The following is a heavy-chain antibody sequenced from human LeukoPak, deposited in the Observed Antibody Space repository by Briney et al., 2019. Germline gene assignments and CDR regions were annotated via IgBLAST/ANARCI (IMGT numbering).Heavy chain of an antibody. CDR3: AKVKGEVIGAFDI. J-gene: IGHJ3*02. Sequence: GGSLRLSCAASRFTFSSYGMHWVRQAPGKGLEWVAVISYDGNNRYYADSVKGRFTISRYNSKDTLYLQMNSLRAEDTAVYYCAKVKGEVIGAFDIWGQGTMVTVSS. D-gene: IGHD3-16*01. CDR1: RFTFSSYG. V-gene: IGHV3-30*18. CDR2: ISYDGNNR.